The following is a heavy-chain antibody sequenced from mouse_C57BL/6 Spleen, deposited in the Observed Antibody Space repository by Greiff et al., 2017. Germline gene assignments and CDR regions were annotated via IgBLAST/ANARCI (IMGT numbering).Heavy chain of an antibody. D-gene: IGHD2-1*01. V-gene: IGHV1-15*01. CDR2: IDPETGGT. CDR1: GYTFTDYE. Sequence: QVQLQQSGAELVRPGASVTLSCKASGYTFTDYEMHWVKQTPVHGLEWIGAIDPETGGTAYNQKFKGKAILTADKSSSTAYMELRSLTSEDSAVYYCTRCNYLFDYWGQGTTLTVSS. CDR3: TRCNYLFDY. J-gene: IGHJ2*01.